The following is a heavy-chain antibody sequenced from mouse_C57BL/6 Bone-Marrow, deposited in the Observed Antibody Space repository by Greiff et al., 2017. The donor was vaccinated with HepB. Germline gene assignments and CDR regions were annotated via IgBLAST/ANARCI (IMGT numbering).Heavy chain of an antibody. J-gene: IGHJ3*01. CDR2: IYPGDGDT. V-gene: IGHV1-82*01. Sequence: VQLVESGPELVKPGASVKISCKASGYAFSSSWMNWVKQRPGKGLEWIGRIYPGDGDTNYNGKFKGKATLTADKSSSTAYMQLSSLTSEDSAVYFCASWGGSWFAYWGQGTLVTVSA. D-gene: IGHD1-1*02. CDR3: ASWGGSWFAY. CDR1: GYAFSSSW.